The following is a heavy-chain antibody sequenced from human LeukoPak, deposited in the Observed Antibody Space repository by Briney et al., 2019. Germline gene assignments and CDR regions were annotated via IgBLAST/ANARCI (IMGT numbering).Heavy chain of an antibody. CDR3: AKVYRYYDSSCQH. D-gene: IGHD3-22*01. J-gene: IGHJ1*01. V-gene: IGHV3-30*18. CDR2: ISYDGSNK. Sequence: PGGSLRLSCAASGFTFSSYGMHWVRQAPGKGLEWVAVISYDGSNKYYADSVKGRFTISRDNSKNTLYLQKNSLRAEDTAVYYCAKVYRYYDSSCQHWGQGTLVTVSS. CDR1: GFTFSSYG.